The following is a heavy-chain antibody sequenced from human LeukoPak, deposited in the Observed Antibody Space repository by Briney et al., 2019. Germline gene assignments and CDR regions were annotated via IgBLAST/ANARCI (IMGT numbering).Heavy chain of an antibody. D-gene: IGHD3-22*01. V-gene: IGHV3-30*02. CDR3: AYLQTYYYDSSGPDAFDI. J-gene: IGHJ3*02. CDR1: GFTFSSYG. Sequence: GGSLRLSCAASGFTFSSYGMHWVRQAPGKGLEWVAFIRYDGSNKYYADSVKGRFTISRGNSKNTLYLQMNSLRAEDTAVYYCAYLQTYYYDSSGPDAFDIWGQGTMVTVSS. CDR2: IRYDGSNK.